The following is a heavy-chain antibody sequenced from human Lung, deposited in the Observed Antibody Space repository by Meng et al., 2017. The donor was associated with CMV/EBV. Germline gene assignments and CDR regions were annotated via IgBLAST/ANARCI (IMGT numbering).Heavy chain of an antibody. V-gene: IGHV3-21*01. CDR2: ISSSSSHI. Sequence: GGSLRLSCAASGFPFERYGINWVRQAPGQGLEWVSSISSSSSHIHYADSVKGRFTISRDYATNSVFLQMNTLRVDDTALYYCARDQGLVFGEVIPYCDYWGQGTPVTVSS. J-gene: IGHJ4*02. CDR1: GFPFERYG. D-gene: IGHD3-3*01. CDR3: ARDQGLVFGEVIPYCDY.